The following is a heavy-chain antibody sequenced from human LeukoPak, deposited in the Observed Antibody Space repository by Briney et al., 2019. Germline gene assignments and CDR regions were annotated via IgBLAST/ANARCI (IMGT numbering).Heavy chain of an antibody. J-gene: IGHJ5*02. Sequence: SGTLSLTCAVSGGSISSSNWWSWVRQPPGKGLEWIGEIYHSGSTNYNPSLKSRVTISVDKSKNQFSLQLSSVTAADTAVYYCVRAGLMVYPLGGDPKGWFDPWGQGTLVTVSS. CDR3: VRAGLMVYPLGGDPKGWFDP. V-gene: IGHV4-4*02. CDR2: IYHSGST. D-gene: IGHD2-8*01. CDR1: GGSISSSNW.